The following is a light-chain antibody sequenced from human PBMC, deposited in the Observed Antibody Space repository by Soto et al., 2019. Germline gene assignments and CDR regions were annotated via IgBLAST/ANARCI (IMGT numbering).Light chain of an antibody. J-gene: IGKJ1*01. CDR3: QQYEDSRT. V-gene: IGKV1-5*01. CDR2: XVS. Sequence: IRVNKCASPLSASVGDTVTITCRASQRLXASLAWYQHKPGEAPKLLISXVSSLDTWVPSRFSGSGCGNEFSITISVLPADDAPTYYCQQYEDSRTFGQGTKVDIK. CDR1: QRLXAS.